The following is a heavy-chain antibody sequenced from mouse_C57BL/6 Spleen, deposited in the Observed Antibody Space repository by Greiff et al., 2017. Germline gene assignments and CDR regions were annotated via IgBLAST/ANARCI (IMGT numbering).Heavy chain of an antibody. Sequence: QVQLQQPGAELVKPGASVKLSCKASGYTFTSYWMHWVKQRPGQGLEWIGMIHPNSGSTNYNEKFKSKATLTVDKSSSTAYMQLSSLTSADSSVYYGARFDYDGYYAKGDWGQGASVTVSS. D-gene: IGHD2-4*01. J-gene: IGHJ4*01. CDR2: IHPNSGST. CDR1: GYTFTSYW. CDR3: ARFDYDGYYAKGD. V-gene: IGHV1-64*01.